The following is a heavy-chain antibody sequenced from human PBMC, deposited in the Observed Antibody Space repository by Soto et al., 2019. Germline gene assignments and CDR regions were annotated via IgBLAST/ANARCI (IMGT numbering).Heavy chain of an antibody. CDR3: ASGLAYCGGDCYPYYYSGMDV. Sequence: QVQLVQSGAEVKKPGSSVKVSCKASGGTFSSYAISWVRQAPGQGLEWMGGIIPIFGTANYAQKFQGRVTITADESTSTAYMGLSSLRSEDTAVYYCASGLAYCGGDCYPYYYSGMDVWGQGTTVTVSS. CDR1: GGTFSSYA. V-gene: IGHV1-69*12. D-gene: IGHD2-21*02. J-gene: IGHJ6*02. CDR2: IIPIFGTA.